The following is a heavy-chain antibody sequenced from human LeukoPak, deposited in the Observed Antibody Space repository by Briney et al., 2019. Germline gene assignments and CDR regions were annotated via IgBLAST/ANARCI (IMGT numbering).Heavy chain of an antibody. V-gene: IGHV3-53*01. D-gene: IGHD3-3*01. Sequence: GGSLRLSCAASGFTVSSNYMSWVRQAPGKGLEWVSVIHSGGTTHYADSVKGRFTISRDDSKNTLYLQMNRLRGENTAIYYCARVNGGAFWYWGQGTLVTVSS. CDR3: ARVNGGAFWY. CDR1: GFTVSSNY. CDR2: IHSGGTT. J-gene: IGHJ4*02.